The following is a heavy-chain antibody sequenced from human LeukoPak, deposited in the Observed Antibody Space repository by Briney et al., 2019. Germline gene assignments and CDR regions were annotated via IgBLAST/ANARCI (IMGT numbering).Heavy chain of an antibody. CDR3: ARHYDGRESGSFYEDH. CDR2: TNHVGNS. J-gene: IGHJ4*02. Sequence: KPSETLSLTCTVSGGSISSHYWSWIRQPPGKGLQWIGYTNHVGNSDFNPSLESRVTISVDTSKNQFSLKLSSVTAADTAVYYCARHYDGRESGSFYEDHWGQGTLVIVSS. D-gene: IGHD1-26*01. CDR1: GGSISSHY. V-gene: IGHV4-59*08.